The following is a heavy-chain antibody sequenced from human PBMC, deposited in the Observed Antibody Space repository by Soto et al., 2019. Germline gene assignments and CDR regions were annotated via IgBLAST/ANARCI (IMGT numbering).Heavy chain of an antibody. J-gene: IGHJ4*02. Sequence: EVQLVESGGGLVQPGGSLRLSCAASGFTFSSYWMSWVRQAPGKGLEWVANIKQDGSEKYYVDCVKGRFTISRYNAKNSLYLQMNSLSAEDTAVYYCASHYDYIWGSYRSDYWCQGTLVTVSS. D-gene: IGHD3-16*02. CDR3: ASHYDYIWGSYRSDY. CDR1: GFTFSSYW. CDR2: IKQDGSEK. V-gene: IGHV3-7*01.